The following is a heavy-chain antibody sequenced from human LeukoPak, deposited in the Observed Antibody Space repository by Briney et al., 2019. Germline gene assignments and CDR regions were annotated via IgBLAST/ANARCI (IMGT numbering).Heavy chain of an antibody. CDR1: GYTFTNYG. V-gene: IGHV1-18*01. Sequence: ASVKVSCKASGYTFTNYGVSWVRQGPGQGLECMGWISAYTGNTNYAQKLQGRVTMTTDTSTSTAYMELRSLRSDDTAVYYCARSGVGYFYDSSGYYPLDYWGQGTLVTVSS. J-gene: IGHJ4*02. CDR2: ISAYTGNT. CDR3: ARSGVGYFYDSSGYYPLDY. D-gene: IGHD3-22*01.